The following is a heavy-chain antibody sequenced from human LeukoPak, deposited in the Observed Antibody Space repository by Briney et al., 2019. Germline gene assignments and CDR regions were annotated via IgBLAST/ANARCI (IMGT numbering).Heavy chain of an antibody. Sequence: PSDTLSLTCTVSGGSNNRGSYHWSWIRQHAAEGLEWIVRIYTSESNNYNPFLKSRVTISVDTSKNQFSLRLSSVTAADTAVYYCARVVTLGAFGIWGQGTMVNVSS. V-gene: IGHV4-61*02. J-gene: IGHJ3*02. CDR3: ARVVTLGAFGI. CDR1: GGSNNRGSYH. CDR2: IYTSESN.